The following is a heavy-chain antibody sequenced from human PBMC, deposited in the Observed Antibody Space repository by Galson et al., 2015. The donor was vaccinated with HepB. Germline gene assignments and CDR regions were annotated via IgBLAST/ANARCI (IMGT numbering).Heavy chain of an antibody. J-gene: IGHJ6*02. CDR3: VRCRTPVYGPYYYYGMDD. V-gene: IGHV3-30-3*01. CDR2: ISYDGSNK. D-gene: IGHD3-10*01. Sequence: SLRLSCAASGFTFSSYAMHWVRQAPGKGLEWVAVISYDGSNKYYADSVKGRFTISRDNSKNTLYLQMNSLRAEDTAVYYCVRCRTPVYGPYYYYGMDDLVQGTMGTVSS. CDR1: GFTFSSYA.